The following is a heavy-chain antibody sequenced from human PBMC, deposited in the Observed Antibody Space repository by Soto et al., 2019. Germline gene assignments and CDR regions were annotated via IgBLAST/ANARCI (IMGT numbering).Heavy chain of an antibody. Sequence: NPSETLSLTCIVSGGSITSYHWSWIRQFPGKGLEWIGEINHSGSTNYNPSLKSRVTISVDTSKNQFSLKLSSVTAADTAVYYCARSRGRFYSSSSGPYWGQGTLVTVSS. D-gene: IGHD6-6*01. J-gene: IGHJ4*02. V-gene: IGHV4-34*01. CDR1: GGSITSYH. CDR3: ARSRGRFYSSSSGPY. CDR2: INHSGST.